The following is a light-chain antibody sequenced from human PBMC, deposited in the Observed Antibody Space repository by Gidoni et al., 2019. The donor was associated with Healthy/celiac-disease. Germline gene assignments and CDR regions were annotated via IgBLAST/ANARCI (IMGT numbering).Light chain of an antibody. Sequence: QSVLTQPPSAYGTPGPRVTISCSGSSSNIGSNYVYWYQQLPGTAPKLLIYRHNQRPSGVPDRFSGSKSGTSASLAISGLRSEDEADYYCAAWDDSLSGWVFGGGTKLTVL. CDR1: SSNIGSNY. CDR3: AAWDDSLSGWV. V-gene: IGLV1-47*01. J-gene: IGLJ3*02. CDR2: RHN.